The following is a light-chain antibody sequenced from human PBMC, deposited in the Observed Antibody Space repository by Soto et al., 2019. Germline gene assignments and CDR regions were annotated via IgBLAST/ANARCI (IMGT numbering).Light chain of an antibody. J-gene: IGKJ3*01. CDR2: SAS. V-gene: IGKV1-39*01. Sequence: DIQMTQSPSSLSASVGDRVTSTCRASQTVSVYLNWYRQEPGKGPKLLIYSASTLQSGVPPRFSGSGSGTDFTLTISNLQPDDFATYYCQQSYSTPFTFGPGTKVDVK. CDR1: QTVSVY. CDR3: QQSYSTPFT.